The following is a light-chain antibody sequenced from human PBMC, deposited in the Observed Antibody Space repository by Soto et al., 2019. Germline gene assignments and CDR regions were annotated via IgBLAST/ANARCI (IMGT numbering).Light chain of an antibody. V-gene: IGLV3-1*01. J-gene: IGLJ2*01. CDR1: RRGDRY. Sequence: SYELTQPPSLSVSPGQTATIPCSGERRGDRYASWYQQKPRQSPMLLIFRNTQRPSGIPERFSGSNSGNTATLTIRGTQAMEEDYYYCQAWDTFRGVVVFGAGTKLTVL. CDR3: QAWDTFRGVVV. CDR2: RNT.